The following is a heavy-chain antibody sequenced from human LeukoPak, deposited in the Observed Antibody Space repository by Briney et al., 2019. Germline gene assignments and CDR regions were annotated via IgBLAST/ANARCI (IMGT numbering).Heavy chain of an antibody. V-gene: IGHV1-2*04. J-gene: IGHJ6*02. CDR1: GYTFTGYY. D-gene: IGHD6-19*01. CDR3: AREINIAVAGIGYYYYYGMDV. Sequence: ASVKVSCKASGYTFTGYYMHWVRQAPGQGLEWMGWINPNSGGTNYAQKFQGWVTMTRDTSIGTAYMELSRLRSDDTAVYYCAREINIAVAGIGYYYYYGMDVWGQGTTVTVSS. CDR2: INPNSGGT.